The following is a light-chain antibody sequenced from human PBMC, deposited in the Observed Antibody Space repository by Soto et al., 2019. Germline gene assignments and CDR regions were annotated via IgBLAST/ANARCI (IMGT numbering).Light chain of an antibody. J-gene: IGLJ1*01. CDR2: DVS. V-gene: IGLV2-14*01. CDR3: SSYTSSSTPYV. Sequence: QSVLTQPASVSGSPGQSITISCTGTSSDVGGYNYVSWYQQHPGKAPKLMIYDVSSRPSGVSSRFSGAKSGNTASLTISGLQTEDEADYYFSSYTSSSTPYVFGTGTKVTV. CDR1: SSDVGGYNY.